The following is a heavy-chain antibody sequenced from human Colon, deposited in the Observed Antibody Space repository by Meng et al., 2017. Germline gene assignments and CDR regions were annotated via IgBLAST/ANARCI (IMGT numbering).Heavy chain of an antibody. J-gene: IGHJ4*02. V-gene: IGHV4-34*01. Sequence: VQLQQGGAGLLKPSETLSLTCAVYGGSFSAYYWTWIRQPPGKGLQWIGELNPTGITNYNPSLKSRVTISADTSKNQFSLNLTSVTAADTAVYYCARRPSYYYGSGSYTRDYYFDYWGQGTLVTVSS. D-gene: IGHD3-10*01. CDR3: ARRPSYYYGSGSYTRDYYFDY. CDR2: LNPTGIT. CDR1: GGSFSAYY.